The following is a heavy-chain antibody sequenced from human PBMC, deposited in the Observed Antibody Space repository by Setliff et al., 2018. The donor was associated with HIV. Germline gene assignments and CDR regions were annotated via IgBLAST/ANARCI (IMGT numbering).Heavy chain of an antibody. CDR1: GFTFSSYA. J-gene: IGHJ4*02. Sequence: GSLRLSCATSGFTFSSYAMHWVRQAPGKGLEFVSAISSDGVSTYYANSVKGRFTISRDNSKNTLYLQMGSLRAEDTAVYYCAKGTKYCSLGSCYADHWGQGIQVTVSS. CDR2: ISSDGVST. CDR3: AKGTKYCSLGSCYADH. V-gene: IGHV3-64*01. D-gene: IGHD2-15*01.